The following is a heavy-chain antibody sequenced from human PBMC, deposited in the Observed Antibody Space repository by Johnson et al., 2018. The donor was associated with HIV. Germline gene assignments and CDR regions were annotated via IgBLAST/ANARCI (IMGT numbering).Heavy chain of an antibody. D-gene: IGHD4-23*01. CDR3: TTDLVTPHAFDI. J-gene: IGHJ3*02. Sequence: VQLVESGGGLVKPGDSLRLSCTASGFRFSNAWMHWVRQAPGKGLVWVSRINSDGSSTSYADSVTGRFTISRDNSANTLYLQMNSLKTEDTAVYYCTTDLVTPHAFDIWGQGTMVTVSS. V-gene: IGHV3-74*01. CDR2: INSDGSST. CDR1: GFRFSNAW.